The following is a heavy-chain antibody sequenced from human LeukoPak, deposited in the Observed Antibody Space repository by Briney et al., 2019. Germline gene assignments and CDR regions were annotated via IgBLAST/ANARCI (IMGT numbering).Heavy chain of an antibody. V-gene: IGHV1-69*13. D-gene: IGHD4-11*01. CDR1: GGTFSSYA. CDR2: IIPIFGTA. J-gene: IGHJ4*02. CDR3: AKDYRPGAYYFDY. Sequence: SVKVSCKASGGTFSSYAISWVRQAPGQGLEWMGGIIPIFGTANYAQKFQGRVTITADESTSTAYMELSSLGSEDTAVYYCAKDYRPGAYYFDYWGQGTLVTVSS.